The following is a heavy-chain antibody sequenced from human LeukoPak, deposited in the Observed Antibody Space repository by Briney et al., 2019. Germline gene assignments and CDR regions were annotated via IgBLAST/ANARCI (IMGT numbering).Heavy chain of an antibody. CDR1: GGTFSSYA. V-gene: IGHV1-69*05. Sequence: SSVKVSCXASGGTFSSYAISWVRQAPGQGLEWMGRIIPIFGTANYAQKFQGRVTITTDESTSTAYMKLSSLRSEDTAVYYCARENLWFGELDYYYYYMDVWGKGTTVTVSS. D-gene: IGHD3-10*01. CDR2: IIPIFGTA. CDR3: ARENLWFGELDYYYYYMDV. J-gene: IGHJ6*03.